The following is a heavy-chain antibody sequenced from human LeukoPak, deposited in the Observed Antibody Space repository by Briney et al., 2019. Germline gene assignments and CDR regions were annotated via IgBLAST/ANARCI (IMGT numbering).Heavy chain of an antibody. Sequence: GGSLRPSCAPSGLTFTIYSMNWVRHAPGKWLEWVSSISSSSRYTYYAHSVKGRITTSRDNAKNSLYLQMNRLRAEDTAVYYCARVLFSYNCFDPWGEGTLVTVSS. D-gene: IGHD3-10*01. CDR3: ARVLFSYNCFDP. CDR1: GLTFTIYS. J-gene: IGHJ5*02. V-gene: IGHV3-21*01. CDR2: ISSSSRYT.